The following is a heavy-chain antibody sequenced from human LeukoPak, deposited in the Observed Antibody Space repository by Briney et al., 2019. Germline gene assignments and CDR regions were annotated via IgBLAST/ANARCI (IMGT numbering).Heavy chain of an antibody. CDR2: ISAGGGST. CDR3: AKDAAGPEY. D-gene: IGHD6-13*01. Sequence: GGSLRLSCAASGLTFSDYSMTWVRQAPGKGLFWVSGISAGGGSTYCADSVKGRFTISRDNSRNTLYLQMNSLRAEDTAVYYCAKDAAGPEYWGQGTLVTVSS. J-gene: IGHJ4*02. V-gene: IGHV3-23*01. CDR1: GLTFSDYS.